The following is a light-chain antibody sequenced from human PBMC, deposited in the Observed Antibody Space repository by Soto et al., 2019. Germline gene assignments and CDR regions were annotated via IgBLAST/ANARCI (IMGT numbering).Light chain of an antibody. CDR1: SSDVGGYNY. V-gene: IGLV2-14*01. CDR2: EVT. CDR3: SSYTSRSTLV. J-gene: IGLJ1*01. Sequence: QSALTQPASVSGSPGQSITISCTGTSSDVGGYNYVSWYQQHPGKDPKLMIYEVTNRPSGVSNRFSGSKSGNTASLTISGLQAEDEADYYCSSYTSRSTLVFGTGTKLPVL.